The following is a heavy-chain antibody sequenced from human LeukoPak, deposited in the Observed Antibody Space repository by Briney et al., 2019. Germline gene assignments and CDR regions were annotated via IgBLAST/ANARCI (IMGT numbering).Heavy chain of an antibody. D-gene: IGHD5-12*01. J-gene: IGHJ5*02. CDR3: ARESWISPGNWFDP. V-gene: IGHV4-34*01. Sequence: SETLSLTCAVYGGSLSGYYWSWIRQPPGKGLEWIGEINHSGSTNYNPSLKSRVTISVDTSKNQFSLKLSSVTAADTAVYYCARESWISPGNWFDPWGQGTLVTVSS. CDR1: GGSLSGYY. CDR2: INHSGST.